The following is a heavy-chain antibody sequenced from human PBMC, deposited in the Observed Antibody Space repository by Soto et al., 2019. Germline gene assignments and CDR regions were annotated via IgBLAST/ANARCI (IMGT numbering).Heavy chain of an antibody. CDR1: GGSISSGGYY. V-gene: IGHV4-31*03. CDR3: AKDRGIAAAGTLDP. Sequence: SETLSLTCTVSGGSISSGGYYWSWIRQHPGKGLEWIGYIYYSGSTYYNPSLKSRVTISVDTSKNQFSLKLSSVTAEDTAVYYCAKDRGIAAAGTLDPWGQGTLVTVSS. J-gene: IGHJ5*02. CDR2: IYYSGST. D-gene: IGHD6-13*01.